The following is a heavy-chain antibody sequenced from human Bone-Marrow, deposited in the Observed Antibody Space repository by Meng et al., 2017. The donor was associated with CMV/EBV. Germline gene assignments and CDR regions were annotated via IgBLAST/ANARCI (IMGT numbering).Heavy chain of an antibody. CDR1: GFTFSSYA. D-gene: IGHD2-21*01. Sequence: GESLKISCAASGFTFSSYAMSWVRQAPGKGLEWVSVIYSGGSSTYYADSVKGRFTISRDNAKNSLYLQMSSLRAEDTAVYYCASLWDAFDIWGQGTMVTVSS. J-gene: IGHJ3*02. CDR2: IYSGGSST. CDR3: ASLWDAFDI. V-gene: IGHV3-23*03.